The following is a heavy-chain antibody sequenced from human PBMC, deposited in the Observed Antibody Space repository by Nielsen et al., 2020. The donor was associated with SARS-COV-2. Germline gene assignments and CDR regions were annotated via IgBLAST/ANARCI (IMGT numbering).Heavy chain of an antibody. D-gene: IGHD6-13*01. CDR3: AKAELGIAAAGLDY. V-gene: IGHV3-30*18. Sequence: GESLKISCAASGFTFSSYGMHWVRQAPGKGLEWVAVISYDGSNKYYADSVKGRFTISRDNSKNTLYLQMNSLRAEDTALYYCAKAELGIAAAGLDYWGQGTLVTVSS. J-gene: IGHJ4*02. CDR2: ISYDGSNK. CDR1: GFTFSSYG.